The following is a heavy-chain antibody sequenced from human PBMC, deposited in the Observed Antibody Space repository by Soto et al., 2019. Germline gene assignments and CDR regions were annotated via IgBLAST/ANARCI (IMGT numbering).Heavy chain of an antibody. D-gene: IGHD6-13*01. CDR1: GGTFSSYA. CDR2: SIPIFGTA. V-gene: IGHV1-69*01. Sequence: QVQLVQSGAEVKKPGSSVKVSCKASGGTFSSYAISWVRQAPGQGLEWMGGSIPIFGTANYAQKFQGRVTITADESTSTAYMELSSLRSEDTAVYYCVRLRSRSTAFHFDYWGQGTLVTVSS. J-gene: IGHJ4*02. CDR3: VRLRSRSTAFHFDY.